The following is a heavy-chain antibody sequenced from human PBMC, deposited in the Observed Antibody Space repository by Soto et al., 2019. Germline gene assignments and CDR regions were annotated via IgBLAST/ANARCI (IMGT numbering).Heavy chain of an antibody. V-gene: IGHV1-3*01. CDR3: ARVTLWFGELALDY. CDR2: INAGNGNT. Sequence: GASVKVSCKASGYTFTSYAMHWVRQAPGQRLEWMGWINAGNGNTKYSQKFQGRVTITRDTSASTAYMELSSLRSEDTAVYYCARVTLWFGELALDYWGQGTLVTVSS. J-gene: IGHJ4*02. CDR1: GYTFTSYA. D-gene: IGHD3-10*01.